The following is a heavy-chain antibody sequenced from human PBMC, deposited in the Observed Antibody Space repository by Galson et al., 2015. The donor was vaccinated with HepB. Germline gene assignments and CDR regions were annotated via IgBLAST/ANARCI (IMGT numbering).Heavy chain of an antibody. D-gene: IGHD3-3*01. CDR2: IWYDGSNK. CDR1: GFTFSSYG. J-gene: IGHJ6*02. CDR3: AVKEQYYDFWSGYYFRYYGMDV. Sequence: SLRLSCAASGFTFSSYGMHWVRQAPGKGLEWVAVIWYDGSNKYYADSVKGRFTISRDNSKNTLYLQMNSLRAEDTAVYYCAVKEQYYDFWSGYYFRYYGMDVWGQGTTVTVSS. V-gene: IGHV3-33*01.